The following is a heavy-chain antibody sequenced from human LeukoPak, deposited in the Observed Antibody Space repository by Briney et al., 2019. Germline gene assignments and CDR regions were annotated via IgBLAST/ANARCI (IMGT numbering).Heavy chain of an antibody. CDR3: AQRSPLVAGTYYYYGMDV. CDR2: IYYSGST. Sequence: SETLSLTCTVSGGSISSSSYYWGWIRQPPGKGLEWIGSIYYSGSTYYNPSLKSRVTISVDTSKNQFSLKLSSVTAADTAVYYCAQRSPLVAGTYYYYGMDVWGQGTTVTVSS. V-gene: IGHV4-39*07. CDR1: GGSISSSSYY. D-gene: IGHD6-19*01. J-gene: IGHJ6*02.